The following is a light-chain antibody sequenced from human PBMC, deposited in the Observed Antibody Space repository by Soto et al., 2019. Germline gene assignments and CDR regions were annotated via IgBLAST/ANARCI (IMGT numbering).Light chain of an antibody. CDR2: EGS. Sequence: QSALTQPASVSGSPGQSITISCTGTSSDVGSYNLVSWYQQHPGKAPKLMIYEGSKRPSGVSNRFSGSMYGNTASLTISGLQAEEVADYYCCSYAGSSTYVFGTGTKLTVL. J-gene: IGLJ1*01. CDR3: CSYAGSSTYV. V-gene: IGLV2-23*01. CDR1: SSDVGSYNL.